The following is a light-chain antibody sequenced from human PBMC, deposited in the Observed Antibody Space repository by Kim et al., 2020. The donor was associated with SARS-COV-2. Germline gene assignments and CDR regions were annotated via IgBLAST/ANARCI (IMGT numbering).Light chain of an antibody. V-gene: IGKV3-11*01. J-gene: IGKJ5*01. CDR2: ESS. CDR1: QSINNY. CDR3: QQRRDWPRIT. Sequence: EIVLTQSPAPLSLSPGERATLSCRASQSINNYLAWYQQKPGQAPRLLIYESSHRATGIPARFSGSGSGTDFTLTISSLEPEDFALYYCQQRRDWPRITFGQGTRLEIK.